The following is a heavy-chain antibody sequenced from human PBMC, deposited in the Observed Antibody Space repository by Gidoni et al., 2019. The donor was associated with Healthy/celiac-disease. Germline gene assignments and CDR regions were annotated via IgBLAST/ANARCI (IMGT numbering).Heavy chain of an antibody. Sequence: QVQLQQWGAGLLKPSETLSLTCAVYGGSFSGYYWSWIRQPPGKGLEWIGESNHIGSTNYNPSLKSRVTISVDTSKNQYSLKLSSVTAADTAVYYCARRVVAATSRGTVDPWGQGTLVTVSS. CDR3: ARRVVAATSRGTVDP. CDR1: GGSFSGYY. V-gene: IGHV4-34*01. J-gene: IGHJ5*02. CDR2: SNHIGST. D-gene: IGHD2-15*01.